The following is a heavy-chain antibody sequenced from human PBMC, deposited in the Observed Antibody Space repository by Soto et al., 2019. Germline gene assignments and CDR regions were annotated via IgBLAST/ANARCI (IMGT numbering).Heavy chain of an antibody. CDR2: IIPILGIA. CDR3: ARANYYGSGSYYKGDAFDI. D-gene: IGHD3-10*01. CDR1: GGTFSSYT. J-gene: IGHJ3*02. V-gene: IGHV1-69*02. Sequence: SVNVSCKASGGTFSSYTISWVRQAPGQGPEWMGRIIPILGIANYAQKFQGRVTITADKSTSTAYMELSSLRSEDTAVYYCARANYYGSGSYYKGDAFDIWGQGTMVTVSS.